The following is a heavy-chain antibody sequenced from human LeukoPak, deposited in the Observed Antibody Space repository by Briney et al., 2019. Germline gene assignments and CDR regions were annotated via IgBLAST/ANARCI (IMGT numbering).Heavy chain of an antibody. D-gene: IGHD5-24*01. CDR3: AAEMATTTGWFDP. V-gene: IGHV3-74*01. Sequence: GGSLRLSCAASGFTFSSYWMHWVRQAPGKGLVWVSRINSDGSNTSYADSVKGRFMISRDNAKNSLYLQMNSLRAEDTAVYYCAAEMATTTGWFDPWGQGTLVTVSS. CDR2: INSDGSNT. CDR1: GFTFSSYW. J-gene: IGHJ5*02.